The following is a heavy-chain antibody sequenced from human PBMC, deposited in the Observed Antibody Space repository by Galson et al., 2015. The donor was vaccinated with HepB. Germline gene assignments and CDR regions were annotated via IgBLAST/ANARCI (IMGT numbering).Heavy chain of an antibody. CDR2: ISSNGGST. CDR3: AKGIAGGYNSGVFDY. Sequence: SLRLSCAASGFTFSSYAMHWVRQAPGKGLEYVSAISSNGGSTYYADSVKGRFTTSRDNSKNSLYLQMNSLRAEDTALYYCAKGIAGGYNSGVFDYWGQGTLVTVSS. V-gene: IGHV3-64*04. J-gene: IGHJ4*02. D-gene: IGHD5-24*01. CDR1: GFTFSSYA.